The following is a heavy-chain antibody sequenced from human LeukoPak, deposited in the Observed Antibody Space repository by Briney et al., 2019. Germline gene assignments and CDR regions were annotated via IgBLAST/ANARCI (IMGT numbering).Heavy chain of an antibody. CDR2: MDSDGRTI. CDR3: ARALGGGSYYLFDY. V-gene: IGHV3-74*01. D-gene: IGHD1-26*01. Sequence: PGGSLRLSCAASGFTFSSYWMHWVRQAPGKGLEWVSRMDSDGRTIDYADSVKGRFTISRDNAKNSLYLQMNSLRAEDTAVYYCARALGGGSYYLFDYWGQGTLVTVSS. J-gene: IGHJ4*02. CDR1: GFTFSSYW.